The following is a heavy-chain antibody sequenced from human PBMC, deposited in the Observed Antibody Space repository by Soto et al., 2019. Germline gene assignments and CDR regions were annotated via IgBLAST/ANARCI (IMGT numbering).Heavy chain of an antibody. CDR2: INPNSGGT. J-gene: IGHJ4*02. V-gene: IGHV1-2*04. CDR1: GYTFTGYY. CDR3: ARAAHYGDYNFDY. D-gene: IGHD4-17*01. Sequence: ASVKVSCKASGYTFTGYYMHWVRQAPGQGLEWMGWINPNSGGTNYAQKFQGWVTMTRDTSISTAYMELSRLRSDDTAVYYCARAAHYGDYNFDYWGQGTLVTVSS.